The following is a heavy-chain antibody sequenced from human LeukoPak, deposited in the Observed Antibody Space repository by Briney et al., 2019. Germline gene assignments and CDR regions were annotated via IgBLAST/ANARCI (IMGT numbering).Heavy chain of an antibody. D-gene: IGHD2-2*01. CDR1: GGSISSSSYN. J-gene: IGHJ5*02. CDR2: LYYSGSN. V-gene: IGHV4-39*01. Sequence: PSETLSLTCTVSGGSISSSSYNWGWIRQPPGQGLEWIRRLYYSGSNYYNPSLKSRVTISVDTSKNQSALKLSSVTAAESAVYYCARALTGYCSSTSCGINWFDPWGQGTLVTVSS. CDR3: ARALTGYCSSTSCGINWFDP.